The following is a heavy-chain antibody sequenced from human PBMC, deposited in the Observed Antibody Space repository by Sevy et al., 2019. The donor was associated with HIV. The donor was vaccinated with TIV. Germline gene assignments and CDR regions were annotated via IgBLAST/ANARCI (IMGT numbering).Heavy chain of an antibody. CDR2: IHNSGDTT. CDR3: VKGGSIAAAGNDAFDI. Sequence: GGSLRLSCAASGFTFSNYGMNWVRQAPGKGLEWVSVIHNSGDTTYYADSVKGRFTISRDNSENTLYLQMNSLRADDTAVYFCVKGGSIAAAGNDAFDIWGQRTMVTVSS. V-gene: IGHV3-23*05. CDR1: GFTFSNYG. D-gene: IGHD6-13*01. J-gene: IGHJ3*02.